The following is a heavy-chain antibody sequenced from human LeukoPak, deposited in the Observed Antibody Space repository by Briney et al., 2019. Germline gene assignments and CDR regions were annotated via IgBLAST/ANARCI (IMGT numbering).Heavy chain of an antibody. D-gene: IGHD2-2*01. Sequence: ASVKVSCKASGYTFTGYYMHWVRQAPGQGLEWMGWINPNSGGTNYAQKFQGRVTMTRDTSISTAYMELSRLRSDDTAVYYCARGGPWYCSSTSCYFQDYWGQGTLVTVSS. J-gene: IGHJ4*02. CDR2: INPNSGGT. CDR3: ARGGPWYCSSTSCYFQDY. CDR1: GYTFTGYY. V-gene: IGHV1-2*02.